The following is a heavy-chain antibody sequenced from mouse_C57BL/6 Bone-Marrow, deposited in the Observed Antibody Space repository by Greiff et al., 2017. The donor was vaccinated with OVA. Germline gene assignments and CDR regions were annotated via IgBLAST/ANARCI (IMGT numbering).Heavy chain of an antibody. J-gene: IGHJ3*01. D-gene: IGHD2-1*01. CDR1: GYTFTSYT. V-gene: IGHV1-4*01. CDR2: INPSSGYT. Sequence: VHLVESGAELARPGASVKMSCKASGYTFTSYTLHWVKQRPGQGLEWIGYINPSSGYTKYNQKFKDKATLTADKSSSTAYMQLISLTSEDSAGEYCAREDGNWFAYWGQGTLVTVSA. CDR3: AREDGNWFAY.